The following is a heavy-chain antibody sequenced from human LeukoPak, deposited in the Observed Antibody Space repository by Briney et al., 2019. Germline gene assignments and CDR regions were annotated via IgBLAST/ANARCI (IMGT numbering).Heavy chain of an antibody. Sequence: PSETLSLTCAVYGGSFSGYYWSWIRQPPGKGLEWIGEINHSGSTNYNPSLKSRVTISVDTSKNQFSLKLSSVTAADTAVYYCARIFGAAAVYYYYYMDVWGKGTTVTISS. D-gene: IGHD6-13*01. J-gene: IGHJ6*03. CDR3: ARIFGAAAVYYYYYMDV. V-gene: IGHV4-34*01. CDR2: INHSGST. CDR1: GGSFSGYY.